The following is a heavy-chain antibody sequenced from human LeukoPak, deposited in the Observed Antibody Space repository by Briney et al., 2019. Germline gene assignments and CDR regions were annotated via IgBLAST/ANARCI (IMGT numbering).Heavy chain of an antibody. D-gene: IGHD4-17*01. CDR1: GYTFSAHY. CDR3: ARGTDYGDYGGTWFYYYYMDV. Sequence: ASVKVSCKACGYTFSAHYLHWVRQAPGQGLEWMAWINHNSGGTKYAEKFQDRVTVTRDTSTSTAYMVLSRLRSDDTAVYYCARGTDYGDYGGTWFYYYYMDVWGEGTTVTVSS. CDR2: INHNSGGT. J-gene: IGHJ6*03. V-gene: IGHV1-2*02.